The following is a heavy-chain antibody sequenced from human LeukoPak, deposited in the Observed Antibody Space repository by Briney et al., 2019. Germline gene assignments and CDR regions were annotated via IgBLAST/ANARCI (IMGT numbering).Heavy chain of an antibody. CDR1: GFTFSYYS. Sequence: GGSLRLSCAASGFTFSYYSMNWVRQAPGKGLEWVSYIGSSGTTIHYSDSVKGRFAISRDNAKNSLYLQMNSLRAEDTAVYYCARDVTTTVTTFDYWGQGTLVTVSS. D-gene: IGHD4-17*01. CDR3: ARDVTTTVTTFDY. CDR2: IGSSGTTI. J-gene: IGHJ4*02. V-gene: IGHV3-48*01.